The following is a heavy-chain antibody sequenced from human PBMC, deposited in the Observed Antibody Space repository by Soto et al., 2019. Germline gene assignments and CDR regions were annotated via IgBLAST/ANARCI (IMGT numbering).Heavy chain of an antibody. CDR1: GFTFTSSA. D-gene: IGHD3-3*01. CDR3: AEGVRFLEWLPPRDYYYGMDV. CDR2: IVVGSGNT. J-gene: IGHJ6*02. V-gene: IGHV1-58*01. Sequence: SVKVSCKASGFTFTSSAVQWVRQARGQRLEWIGWIVVGSGNTNYAQKFQERVTITRDMSTSTAYMELSSLRSEDTAVYYCAEGVRFLEWLPPRDYYYGMDVWGQGTTVT.